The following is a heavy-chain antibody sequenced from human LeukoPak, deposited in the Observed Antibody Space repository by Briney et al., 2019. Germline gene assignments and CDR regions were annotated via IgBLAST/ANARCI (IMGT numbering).Heavy chain of an antibody. Sequence: ASVKVSCKASGYTFTSYGISWVRQAPGQGLEWMGWVSAYNGNTNYAQKLQGRVTMTTDTSTSTAYMELRSLRSDDTAVYYCARVWPQTTVTSNYFDYWGQGTLVTVSS. J-gene: IGHJ4*02. V-gene: IGHV1-18*01. CDR3: ARVWPQTTVTSNYFDY. D-gene: IGHD4-17*01. CDR2: VSAYNGNT. CDR1: GYTFTSYG.